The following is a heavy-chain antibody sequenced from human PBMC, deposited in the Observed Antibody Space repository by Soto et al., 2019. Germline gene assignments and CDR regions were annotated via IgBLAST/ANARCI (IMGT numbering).Heavy chain of an antibody. J-gene: IGHJ4*02. V-gene: IGHV2-5*02. Sequence: QITLMESGPTLVKPTQTLTLTCTFSGFSLSTNGVGVGWIRQPPGKALEWLALIYWDDDKRYSPSLKSRLTNKKHNPKNQVVLTRTNVDPVDTDTYYCAHSPRITVNTLYYFDYWGQGTLVTVST. CDR2: IYWDDDK. CDR3: AHSPRITVNTLYYFDY. CDR1: GFSLSTNGVG. D-gene: IGHD4-17*01.